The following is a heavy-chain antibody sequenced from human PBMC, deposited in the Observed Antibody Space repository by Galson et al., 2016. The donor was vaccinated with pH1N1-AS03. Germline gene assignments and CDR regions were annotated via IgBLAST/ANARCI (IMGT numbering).Heavy chain of an antibody. V-gene: IGHV2-5*02. J-gene: IGHJ4*02. CDR3: VHGAREAAAGFFDY. CDR2: LYWDGDK. D-gene: IGHD6-13*01. Sequence: PALVKPTQTLTLTCSFSGFSLTATGEGVGWIRQSPGKPLEWLALLYWDGDKRFRPSLQNRLTIRKDTSKKEVIFTVTDMDTADSATYYWVHGAREAAAGFFDYWGQGTRVTVSS. CDR1: GFSLTATGEG.